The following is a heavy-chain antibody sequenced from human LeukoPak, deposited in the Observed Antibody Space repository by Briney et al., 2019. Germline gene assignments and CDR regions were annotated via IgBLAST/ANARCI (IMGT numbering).Heavy chain of an antibody. CDR3: ARGAYGSGTYHDFDI. Sequence: GGSLRLSCAASGFTFSSYGMHWVSHAPGKGLEWVAVIWYDGSNKYYVDSVKGRFTISRDNSKNTLYLQMNSLRAEDTAVYYCARGAYGSGTYHDFDIWGQGTMVTVSS. CDR2: IWYDGSNK. D-gene: IGHD3-10*01. CDR1: GFTFSSYG. J-gene: IGHJ3*02. V-gene: IGHV3-33*01.